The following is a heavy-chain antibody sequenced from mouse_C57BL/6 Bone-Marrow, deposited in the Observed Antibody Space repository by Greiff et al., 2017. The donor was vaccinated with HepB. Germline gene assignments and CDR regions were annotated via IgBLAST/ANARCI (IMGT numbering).Heavy chain of an antibody. CDR3: TRDSLSPCYFDV. CDR1: GFTFSSYA. CDR2: ISSGGDYI. J-gene: IGHJ1*03. D-gene: IGHD3-2*02. V-gene: IGHV5-9-1*02. Sequence: EVKLQESGEGLVKPGGSLKLSCAASGFTFSSYAMSWVRQTPEKRLEWVAYISSGGDYIYYADTVKGRFTISRDNARNTLYLQMSSLKSEDTAMYYCTRDSLSPCYFDVWGTGTTVTVSS.